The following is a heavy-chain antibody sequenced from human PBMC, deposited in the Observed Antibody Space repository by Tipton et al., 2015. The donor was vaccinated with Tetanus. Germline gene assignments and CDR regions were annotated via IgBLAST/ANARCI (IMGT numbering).Heavy chain of an antibody. D-gene: IGHD6-13*01. CDR2: INHSGST. Sequence: TLSLTCAVYGGSFSGYYWSWIRQPPGKGLEWIGEINHSGSTNYNPSLKSRVTISVDTSKNQFSLKLSSVTAADTAVNYCARGQAAGFTVGYYYYYYGMDVWGQGTTVTVSS. J-gene: IGHJ6*02. CDR1: GGSFSGYY. V-gene: IGHV4-34*01. CDR3: ARGQAAGFTVGYYYYYYGMDV.